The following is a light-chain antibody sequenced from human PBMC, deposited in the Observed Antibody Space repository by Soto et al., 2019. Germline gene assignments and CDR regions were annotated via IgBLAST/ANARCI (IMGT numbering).Light chain of an antibody. CDR3: QQRSKWT. CDR1: QSVSSY. V-gene: IGKV3-11*01. Sequence: EIVLTQSPATLSFSTGERATLSCRASQSVSSYLAWYQQKPGQAPRLLIYDSSNRATGIPARFSGSGSGTDFPLTISSREPEDFADYYCQQRSKWTFGQGTKVEIK. CDR2: DSS. J-gene: IGKJ1*01.